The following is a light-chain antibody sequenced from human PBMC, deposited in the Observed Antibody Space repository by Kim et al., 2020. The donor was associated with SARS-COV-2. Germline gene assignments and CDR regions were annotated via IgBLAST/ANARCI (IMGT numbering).Light chain of an antibody. CDR1: QTVSSN. Sequence: ERVLTQSPVTLSVSPGETATLSCRASQTVSSNLAWYQHKPGQAPRLLIYGASTRATGVPARFSGGGSGTEFTLTITSLQSEDSAVYYCQHYYNWPYTFGQGTKLEI. J-gene: IGKJ2*01. CDR3: QHYYNWPYT. CDR2: GAS. V-gene: IGKV3-15*01.